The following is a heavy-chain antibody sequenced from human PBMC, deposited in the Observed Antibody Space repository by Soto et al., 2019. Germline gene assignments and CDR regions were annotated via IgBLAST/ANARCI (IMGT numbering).Heavy chain of an antibody. J-gene: IGHJ5*02. CDR3: ARGPYSSRAVTEFAP. CDR2: IYYSGNT. Sequence: QVQLQESGPGLVKPSQTLSLTCTVSGGSISSADYYWSWIRQPPGKGLEWIGYIYYSGNTYYNPSLKRRVTISLDTSKNQFSVRLSSVTAADTAVYYCARGPYSSRAVTEFAPWGQGTLVTVSS. D-gene: IGHD6-13*01. CDR1: GGSISSADYY. V-gene: IGHV4-30-4*01.